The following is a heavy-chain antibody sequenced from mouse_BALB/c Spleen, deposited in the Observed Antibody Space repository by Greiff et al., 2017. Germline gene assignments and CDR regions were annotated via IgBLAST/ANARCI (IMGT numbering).Heavy chain of an antibody. CDR2: ISSGGSYT. CDR3: ARDGNYGAY. D-gene: IGHD2-1*01. CDR1: GFTFSSYA. J-gene: IGHJ3*01. V-gene: IGHV5-9-4*01. Sequence: EVKLVESGGGLVKPGGSLKLSCAASGFTFSSYAMSWVRQSPEKRLEWVAEISSGGSYTYYPDTVTGRFTISRDNAKNTLYLEMSSLRSEDTAMYYCARDGNYGAYWGQGTLVTVSA.